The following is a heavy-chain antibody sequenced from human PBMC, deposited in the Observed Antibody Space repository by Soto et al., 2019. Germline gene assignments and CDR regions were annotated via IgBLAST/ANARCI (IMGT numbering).Heavy chain of an antibody. Sequence: GASVKVSCKASGYTFTSYGISWVRQAPGQGLEWMGWISAYNGNTNYAQKLQGRVTMTTDTSTSTAYMELRSLRSDDTAVYYCARERGPTQVIIPHYYYYYGMDVWGQGTTVTVSS. CDR3: ARERGPTQVIIPHYYYYYGMDV. CDR2: ISAYNGNT. J-gene: IGHJ6*02. D-gene: IGHD3-3*01. CDR1: GYTFTSYG. V-gene: IGHV1-18*01.